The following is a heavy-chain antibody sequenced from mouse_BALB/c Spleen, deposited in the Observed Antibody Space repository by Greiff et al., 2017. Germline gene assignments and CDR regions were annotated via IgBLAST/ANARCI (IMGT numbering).Heavy chain of an antibody. V-gene: IGHV5-6-3*01. J-gene: IGHJ4*01. CDR3: ARDWDDYYAMDY. CDR2: INSNGGST. CDR1: GFTFSSYG. Sequence: EVQLKESGGGLVQPGGSLKLSCAASGFTFSSYGMSWVRQTPDKRLELVATINSNGGSTYYPDSVKGRFTISRDNAKNTLYLQMSSLKSEDTAMYYCARDWDDYYAMDYWGQGTSVTVSS. D-gene: IGHD4-1*01.